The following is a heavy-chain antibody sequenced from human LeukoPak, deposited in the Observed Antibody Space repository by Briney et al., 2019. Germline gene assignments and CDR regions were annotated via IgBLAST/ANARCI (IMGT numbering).Heavy chain of an antibody. V-gene: IGHV6-1*01. J-gene: IGHJ4*02. CDR1: GDSVSTNIAA. D-gene: IGHD6-19*01. Sequence: SQTLSLTCAISGDSVSTNIAAWNWIRQSPSRGLEWLGRTYYRSKWYNDYALSVKSRTSINADTSKNQVSLQVNSVTPEDTAVYYCATGGGEGIAVAGPPLFDYWGQGTLVTVSS. CDR2: TYYRSKWYN. CDR3: ATGGGEGIAVAGPPLFDY.